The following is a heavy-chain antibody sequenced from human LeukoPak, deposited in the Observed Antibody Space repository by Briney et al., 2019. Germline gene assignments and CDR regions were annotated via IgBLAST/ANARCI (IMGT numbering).Heavy chain of an antibody. V-gene: IGHV3-30*04. D-gene: IGHD1-1*01. CDR3: ARDLRRRYRGDWFDP. J-gene: IGHJ5*02. CDR1: GFTFSDHF. CDR2: ISYDGSKK. Sequence: GGSLRLSCVASGFTFSDHFMNWVRQAPGKGLEWVAIISYDGSKKYHADSVKGRFTISRDNSKNTLYLQMNSLRTEDTAMYFCARDLRRRYRGDWFDPWGQGTLVTVSS.